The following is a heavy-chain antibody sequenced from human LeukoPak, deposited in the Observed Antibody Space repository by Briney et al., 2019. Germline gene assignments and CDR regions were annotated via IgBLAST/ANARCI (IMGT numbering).Heavy chain of an antibody. CDR2: IKQDASEI. Sequence: GGSLRLSCAASGFTFSGYWMGWVRQAPGKGLEWVANIKQDASEIYYVDSVKGRFTISRDNAKNSLYLQMNSLRADDTAVYYCGRGPKAGGPHHDMDVWGRGTTVTVSS. CDR1: GFTFSGYW. J-gene: IGHJ6*02. D-gene: IGHD2-15*01. V-gene: IGHV3-7*03. CDR3: GRGPKAGGPHHDMDV.